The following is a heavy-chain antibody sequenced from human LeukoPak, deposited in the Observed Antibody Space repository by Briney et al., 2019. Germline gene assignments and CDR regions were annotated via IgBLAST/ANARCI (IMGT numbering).Heavy chain of an antibody. CDR3: ARDGSRTAYNWFDP. Sequence: ASVKVSCKAYGYTFTGYYMHWVRQAPGQGLEWMGWINPNSGGTNYAQKFQGRVTMTRDTSISTAYMELSRLRSDDTAVYYCARDGSRTAYNWFDPWGQGTLVTVSS. CDR1: GYTFTGYY. D-gene: IGHD1-26*01. J-gene: IGHJ5*02. V-gene: IGHV1-2*02. CDR2: INPNSGGT.